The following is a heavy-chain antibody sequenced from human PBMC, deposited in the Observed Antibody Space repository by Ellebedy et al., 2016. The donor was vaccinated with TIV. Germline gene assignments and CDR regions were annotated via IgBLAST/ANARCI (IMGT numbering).Heavy chain of an antibody. V-gene: IGHV4-39*01. D-gene: IGHD2/OR15-2a*01. CDR1: GGSISSNNHY. CDR3: TRHGRSDQNSVQYSDY. J-gene: IGHJ4*02. CDR2: VYYTGST. Sequence: MPSETLSLTCTVSGGSISSNNHYWGWVRQPPGKGLEYIGSVYYTGSTYYHPSLKSRVTVSADTSKNQFSLTLISVTAADTAMYYCTRHGRSDQNSVQYSDYWGQGTLVTVSS.